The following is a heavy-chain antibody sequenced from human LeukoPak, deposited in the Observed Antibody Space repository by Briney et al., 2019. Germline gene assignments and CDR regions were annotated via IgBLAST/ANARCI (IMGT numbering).Heavy chain of an antibody. V-gene: IGHV3-21*01. Sequence: GGSLRLSCAASGFTFSSYSMNWIRQPPGKGLEWVSSIISSSSSMYYADSVKGRFTVSRDNAKNSLYLQMNSLRAEDTAVYYCARMSGSHIDYWGQGTLVTVSS. CDR1: GFTFSSYS. J-gene: IGHJ4*02. D-gene: IGHD1-26*01. CDR2: IISSSSSM. CDR3: ARMSGSHIDY.